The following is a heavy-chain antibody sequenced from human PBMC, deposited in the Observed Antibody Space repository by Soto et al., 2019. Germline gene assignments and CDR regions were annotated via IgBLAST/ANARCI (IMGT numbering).Heavy chain of an antibody. Sequence: SQTLSLTCAISGDSVSSNSAAWNWIRQSPSRGLEWLGRTYYRSKWYNDYAVSVKSRITINPDTSKNQFSLQLNSVTPEDTAVYYCARGPPGGYCSGGSCSNWFDPWGQGTLVTVSS. CDR3: ARGPPGGYCSGGSCSNWFDP. CDR1: GDSVSSNSAA. J-gene: IGHJ5*02. D-gene: IGHD2-15*01. V-gene: IGHV6-1*01. CDR2: TYYRSKWYN.